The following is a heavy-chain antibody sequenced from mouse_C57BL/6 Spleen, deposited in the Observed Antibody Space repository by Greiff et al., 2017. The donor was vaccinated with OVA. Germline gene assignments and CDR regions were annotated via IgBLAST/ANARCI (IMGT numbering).Heavy chain of an antibody. Sequence: QVQLQQSGAELARPGASVKMSCKASGYTFTSYTMHWVKQRPGKGLEWIGYINPSSGYTKYNQKFKDKATLTADKSSSTAYMQLSSLTSEDSAVYYCARPQTAQATAWFAYWGQGTLVTVSA. CDR3: ARPQTAQATAWFAY. CDR2: INPSSGYT. CDR1: GYTFTSYT. V-gene: IGHV1-4*01. J-gene: IGHJ3*01. D-gene: IGHD3-2*02.